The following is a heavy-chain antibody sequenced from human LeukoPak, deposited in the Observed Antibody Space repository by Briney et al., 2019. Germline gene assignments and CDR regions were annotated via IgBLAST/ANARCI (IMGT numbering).Heavy chain of an antibody. Sequence: PGGSLSLSCTASGFTFSDYWMSWVRQAPGKGLEWVANIKLDGSVQYYVDSVKGRFTISRDNTKNSLYLQMNSLRAEDTAVYYCTRKWAVAGSSYFDYWGQGTLVTVSS. CDR1: GFTFSDYW. D-gene: IGHD6-19*01. J-gene: IGHJ4*02. CDR3: TRKWAVAGSSYFDY. CDR2: IKLDGSVQ. V-gene: IGHV3-7*03.